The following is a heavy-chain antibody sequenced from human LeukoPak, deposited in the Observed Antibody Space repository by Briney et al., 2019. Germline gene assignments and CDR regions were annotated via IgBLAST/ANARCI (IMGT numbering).Heavy chain of an antibody. V-gene: IGHV1-18*01. Sequence: ASVKVSCKASGYTFTSYGISWVRQAPGQGLESMGWISAYNGNTNYAQKLQGRVTMTKDTSTSTAYMELRSLRSDDTAVYYCARDMVRGVTKVAFDIWGQGTMVTVSS. J-gene: IGHJ3*02. CDR1: GYTFTSYG. CDR3: ARDMVRGVTKVAFDI. D-gene: IGHD3-10*01. CDR2: ISAYNGNT.